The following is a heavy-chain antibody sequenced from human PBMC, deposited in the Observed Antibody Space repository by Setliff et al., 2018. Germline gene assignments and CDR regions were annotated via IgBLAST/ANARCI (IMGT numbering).Heavy chain of an antibody. V-gene: IGHV1-69*13. CDR2: IIPIFGTA. J-gene: IGHJ5*02. CDR3: ARKQYYYDSSGQNWFDP. D-gene: IGHD3-22*01. CDR1: GYTFTDYY. Sequence: GASVKVSCKASGYTFTDYYMHWVRQAPGQGLEWMGGIIPIFGTANYAQKFQGRVTITADESTSTAYMELSSLRSEDTAVYYCARKQYYYDSSGQNWFDPWGQGTLVTVSS.